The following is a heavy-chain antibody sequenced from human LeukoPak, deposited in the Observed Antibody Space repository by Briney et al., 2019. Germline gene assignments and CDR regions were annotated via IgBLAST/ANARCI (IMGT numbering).Heavy chain of an antibody. V-gene: IGHV3-23*01. D-gene: IGHD5-24*01. Sequence: GGSLRLSCAASGFTFNNYAMSWVRQAPGEGVGWVSAITGSDGKTFYADSVNGRFAISRDNSKNTLYLQMNSLRAEDTAVYYCAKVIREVDMSYDYWGQGTLVTVSS. J-gene: IGHJ4*02. CDR3: AKVIREVDMSYDY. CDR2: ITGSDGKT. CDR1: GFTFNNYA.